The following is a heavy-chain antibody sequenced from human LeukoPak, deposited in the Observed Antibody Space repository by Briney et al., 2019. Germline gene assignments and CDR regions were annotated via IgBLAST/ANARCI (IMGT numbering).Heavy chain of an antibody. Sequence: GGSLRLSCAASGFTFDDYGMSWVRQAPGKGLEWVPGINWNGGSTGYADSVKGRFTISRDNAKNSLYLQMNSLRAEDTALYYCASSSGYLHDPFDYWGQGTLVTVSS. D-gene: IGHD3-22*01. V-gene: IGHV3-20*04. CDR1: GFTFDDYG. CDR2: INWNGGST. CDR3: ASSSGYLHDPFDY. J-gene: IGHJ4*02.